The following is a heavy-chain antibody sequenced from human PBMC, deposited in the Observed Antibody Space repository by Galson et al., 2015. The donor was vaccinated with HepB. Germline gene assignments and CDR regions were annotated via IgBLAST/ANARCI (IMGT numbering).Heavy chain of an antibody. D-gene: IGHD6-13*01. J-gene: IGHJ4*02. Sequence: TLSLTCTVSGGSISSGGYYWNWIRHPAGKGLEWIGRIYTSGSTNYNPSLKSRVTMSVDTSKNQFSLKLSSVTAADTAVYYCASEGDPSIAAAGQIDYWGQGTLVTVSS. V-gene: IGHV4-61*02. CDR3: ASEGDPSIAAAGQIDY. CDR1: GGSISSGGYY. CDR2: IYTSGST.